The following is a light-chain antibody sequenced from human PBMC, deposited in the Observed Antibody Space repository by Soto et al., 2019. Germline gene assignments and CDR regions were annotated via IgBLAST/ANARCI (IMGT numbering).Light chain of an antibody. V-gene: IGKV1-5*01. CDR3: KQYNTFWT. CDR1: DNIGSN. J-gene: IGKJ1*01. CDR2: AAS. Sequence: DNQPTQSPAPLSASVADTVTITRRASDNIGSNLNWYQHQTGTAPKLLIYAASSLESGVPSRLSGSGSGTEFTLTISSLQPDEFATYYCKQYNTFWTFGQGTKVDIK.